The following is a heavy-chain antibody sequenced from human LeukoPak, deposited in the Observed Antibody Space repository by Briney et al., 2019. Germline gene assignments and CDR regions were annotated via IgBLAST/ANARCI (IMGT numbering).Heavy chain of an antibody. Sequence: SETLSLTCSVSGGSLSSHYWSWIRQPPGKGLELIGHIHDTGSTFYNPSLRGRVTISLDTSNNQFSLKLTSMTAADTAVYYCARFSSGCSTSSCYLTYWVQGTLVTVS. D-gene: IGHD2-2*01. CDR2: IHDTGST. J-gene: IGHJ4*02. V-gene: IGHV4-59*11. CDR3: ARFSSGCSTSSCYLTY. CDR1: GGSLSSHY.